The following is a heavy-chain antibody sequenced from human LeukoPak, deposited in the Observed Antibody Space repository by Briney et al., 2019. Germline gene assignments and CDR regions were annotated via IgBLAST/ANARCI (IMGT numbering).Heavy chain of an antibody. J-gene: IGHJ4*02. CDR1: GYTFTDYY. CDR3: ARNIQEQWLVQGY. D-gene: IGHD6-19*01. V-gene: IGHV1-2*02. Sequence: ASVKVSFKASGYTFTDYYMHWVRQAPGQGLGWMGWINPNSGGTNYAQKFQGRVTMTRDTSISTAYMEVSRLRSDDTAVYYCARNIQEQWLVQGYWGQGTLVTVSS. CDR2: INPNSGGT.